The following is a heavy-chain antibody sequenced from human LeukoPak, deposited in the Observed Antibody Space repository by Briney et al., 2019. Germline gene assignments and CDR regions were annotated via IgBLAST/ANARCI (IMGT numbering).Heavy chain of an antibody. Sequence: GGSLRLSCAASGFTFSSYWMSWVRQAPGKGLEWVSYISSSSSTIYYADSVKGRFTISRDNAKNSLYLQMNSLRAEDTAVYYCARGGYSGYEPLYFWGQGTLVTVSS. CDR3: ARGGYSGYEPLYF. CDR1: GFTFSSYW. V-gene: IGHV3-48*04. D-gene: IGHD5-12*01. CDR2: ISSSSSTI. J-gene: IGHJ4*02.